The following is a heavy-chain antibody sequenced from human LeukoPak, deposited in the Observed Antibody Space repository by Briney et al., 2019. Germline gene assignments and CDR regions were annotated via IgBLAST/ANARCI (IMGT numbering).Heavy chain of an antibody. D-gene: IGHD6-13*01. CDR2: ISGSGGST. CDR3: AKDQSGARIAPAGAFDY. V-gene: IGHV3-23*01. Sequence: PGGSLRLSCAASGFTFSSYAMSWVRQAPGKGLEWVSAISGSGGSTYYADSVKGRFTISRDNSKNTLYLQMNSLRAEDTAVYYCAKDQSGARIAPAGAFDYWGQGTLVTVSS. CDR1: GFTFSSYA. J-gene: IGHJ4*02.